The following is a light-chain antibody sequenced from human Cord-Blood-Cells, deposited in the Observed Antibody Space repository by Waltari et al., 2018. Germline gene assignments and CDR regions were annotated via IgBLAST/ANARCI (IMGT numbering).Light chain of an antibody. CDR2: DAS. V-gene: IGKV1D-13*01. CDR3: QQINNYPIT. Sequence: AIQLTQSPSSLSASVGDRVTITCRASQGISSALAWYQQKPGKAPKLLFYDASSLERGVPSRFSGSGSGTDVTHTISSLQPEDVATYYCQQINNYPITFGQGTRLEIK. CDR1: QGISSA. J-gene: IGKJ5*01.